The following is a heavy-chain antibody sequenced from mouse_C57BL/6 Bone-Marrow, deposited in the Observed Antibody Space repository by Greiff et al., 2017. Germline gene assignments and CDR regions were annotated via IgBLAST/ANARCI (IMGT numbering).Heavy chain of an antibody. CDR2: IHPSDSDT. J-gene: IGHJ2*01. V-gene: IGHV1-74*01. Sequence: QVQLKQPGAELVKPGASVKVSCKASGYTFTSYWMHWVKQRPGQGLEWIGRIHPSDSDTNYNQKFKGKATLTVDKSSSTAYMQLSSLTSEDSAVYYCAITGKENYFDYWGQGTTLTVSS. CDR3: AITGKENYFDY. D-gene: IGHD2-1*01. CDR1: GYTFTSYW.